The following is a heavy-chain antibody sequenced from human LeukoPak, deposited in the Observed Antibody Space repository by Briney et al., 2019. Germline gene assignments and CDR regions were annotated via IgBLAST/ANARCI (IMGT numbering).Heavy chain of an antibody. V-gene: IGHV4-39*07. CDR3: ARDRKQQPNLVS. J-gene: IGHJ5*02. Sequence: SETLSLTCTVSGGSISSSSYYWGWIRQPPGKGLEWIGSIYYSGSTYYNPSLKSRVTISVDTSKNQFSLKLSSVTAADTAVYYCARDRKQQPNLVSWGQGTLVTVSS. D-gene: IGHD6-13*01. CDR2: IYYSGST. CDR1: GGSISSSSYY.